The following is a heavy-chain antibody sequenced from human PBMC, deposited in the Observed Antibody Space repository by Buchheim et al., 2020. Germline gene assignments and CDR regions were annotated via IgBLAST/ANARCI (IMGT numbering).Heavy chain of an antibody. CDR3: ARGGRDGYTSVYYYYYMDV. V-gene: IGHV4-59*12. Sequence: QVQLQESGPGLVKPSDTLSLTCTVSGGSISGYYWIWIRQPPGKGLEWVGHIYSSGTTSYNPSLKSRVTISVDTSKNQFSLKMTSVTPADTAVYYCARGGRDGYTSVYYYYYMDVWGKGTT. D-gene: IGHD5-24*01. J-gene: IGHJ6*03. CDR1: GGSISGYY. CDR2: IYSSGTT.